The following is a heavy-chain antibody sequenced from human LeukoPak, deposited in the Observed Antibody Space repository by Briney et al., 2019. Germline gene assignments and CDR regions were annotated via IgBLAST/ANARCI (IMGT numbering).Heavy chain of an antibody. Sequence: GGSLRLSCAASGFTFKDYYWSWIRQVPGKGLEWVSYINVNGGTMHYADSVKGRFTISRDNAKNSLSLEMNSLRAEDTAVYYCARGPRILAAGSYYFDYWGQGTPVTVSS. V-gene: IGHV3-11*01. D-gene: IGHD6-13*01. J-gene: IGHJ4*02. CDR1: GFTFKDYY. CDR2: INVNGGTM. CDR3: ARGPRILAAGSYYFDY.